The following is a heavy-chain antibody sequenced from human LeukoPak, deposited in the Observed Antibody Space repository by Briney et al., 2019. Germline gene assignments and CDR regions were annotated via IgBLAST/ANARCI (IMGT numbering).Heavy chain of an antibody. D-gene: IGHD3-16*02. CDR3: ARTYRNYYYYMDV. Sequence: SETLSLTCAVYGGSFSGYYWSWIRQPPGKGLEWIGEINHSGSTNYNPSVKSRVTISVDTSKNQFSLKLSSVTAADTAVYYCARTYRNYYYYMDVWGKGTTVTVSS. V-gene: IGHV4-34*01. CDR1: GGSFSGYY. J-gene: IGHJ6*03. CDR2: INHSGST.